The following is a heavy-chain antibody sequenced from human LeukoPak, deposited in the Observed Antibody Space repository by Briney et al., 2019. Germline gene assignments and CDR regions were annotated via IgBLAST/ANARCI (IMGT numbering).Heavy chain of an antibody. CDR1: GYTFTGYY. D-gene: IGHD4-23*01. V-gene: IGHV1-2*02. Sequence: ASVKVSCKASGYTFTGYYMHWVRQDPGQGLEWMVWINPNSGGTNYAQKFQGRVTMTRGTSITTAYMELSRLSSDDTAVYYCARHPGKVTNDWYFDLWGRGTLVTVSS. CDR2: INPNSGGT. J-gene: IGHJ2*01. CDR3: ARHPGKVTNDWYFDL.